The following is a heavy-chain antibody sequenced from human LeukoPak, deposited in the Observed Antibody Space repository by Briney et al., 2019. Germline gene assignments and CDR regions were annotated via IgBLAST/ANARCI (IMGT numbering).Heavy chain of an antibody. J-gene: IGHJ3*02. CDR3: ARGDYYDSSGYFGYDAFDI. V-gene: IGHV1-69*05. CDR1: GGTFSSYA. CDR2: IIPIFGTA. Sequence: ASVKVSCKASGGTFSSYAISWVRQAPGQGLEWMGGIIPIFGTANYAQKFQGRVTITTDESTSTAYMELSSLRSEDTAVYYCARGDYYDSSGYFGYDAFDIWGQGTMVTVSS. D-gene: IGHD3-22*01.